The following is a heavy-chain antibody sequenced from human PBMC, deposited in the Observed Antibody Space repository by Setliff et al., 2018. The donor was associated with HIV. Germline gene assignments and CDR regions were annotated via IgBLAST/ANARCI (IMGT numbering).Heavy chain of an antibody. CDR2: ISGDTRII. D-gene: IGHD3-16*01. Sequence: LSLTCTVSGGSISTSRYYWGWIRQPPGKGLEWVSYISGDTRIINYADSVKGRFTISRDNAKNSLYLQMNSLRAEDTAVYYCTIEPVTFGGYFDYWGQGTLVTVSS. CDR3: TIEPVTFGGYFDY. CDR1: GGSISTSRYY. J-gene: IGHJ4*02. V-gene: IGHV3-11*05.